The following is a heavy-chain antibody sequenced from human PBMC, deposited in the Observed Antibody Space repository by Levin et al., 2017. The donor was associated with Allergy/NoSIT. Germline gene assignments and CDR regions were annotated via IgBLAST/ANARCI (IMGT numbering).Heavy chain of an antibody. J-gene: IGHJ4*02. V-gene: IGHV3-30-3*01. D-gene: IGHD1-1*01. CDR2: ISDDGSSE. Sequence: LSLTCAASGFTFSNYAMHWVRQAPGKGLEWVGVISDDGSSEFYIDSLKGRFTISRDNSKNRLYLQMESLRAEDTALYYCVREIAEEGTWGQGTLVIVSS. CDR1: GFTFSNYA. CDR3: VREIAEEGT.